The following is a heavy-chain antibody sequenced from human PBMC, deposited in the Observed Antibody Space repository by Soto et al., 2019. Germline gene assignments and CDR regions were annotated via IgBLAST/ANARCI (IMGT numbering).Heavy chain of an antibody. Sequence: QVQLQQWGAGLLKPSETLSLTCAVYGGSFSGYYWSWIRPPPGKGLEWIGEINYSGSTNSTPSLKSRVTISVDASKIQFSMKLSSVTAAEAGVYYCARESHYDILPGTSYYFDYWVQGTLVTVSS. CDR1: GGSFSGYY. CDR3: ARESHYDILPGTSYYFDY. V-gene: IGHV4-34*01. D-gene: IGHD3-9*01. CDR2: INYSGST. J-gene: IGHJ4*02.